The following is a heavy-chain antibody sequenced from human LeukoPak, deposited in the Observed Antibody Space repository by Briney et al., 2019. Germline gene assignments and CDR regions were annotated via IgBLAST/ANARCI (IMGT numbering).Heavy chain of an antibody. V-gene: IGHV4-61*02. CDR1: GGSISSSSYY. CDR3: ARVWGVTTPDY. CDR2: TYTSGST. D-gene: IGHD4-17*01. J-gene: IGHJ4*02. Sequence: SETLSLTCTVSGGSISSSSYYWSWIRQPAGKGLEWIGRTYTSGSTNYNPSLKSRVTMSVDTSKNQFSLKLSSVTAADTAVYYCARVWGVTTPDYWGQGTLVTVSS.